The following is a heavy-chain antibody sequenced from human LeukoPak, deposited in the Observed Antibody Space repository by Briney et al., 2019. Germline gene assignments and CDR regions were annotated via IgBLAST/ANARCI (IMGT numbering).Heavy chain of an antibody. J-gene: IGHJ4*02. CDR2: ISYDGSNK. CDR3: ARDFRMVYVIETYYFDY. V-gene: IGHV3-30-3*01. D-gene: IGHD2-8*01. Sequence: GGSLRLSCAASGFTFSSYAMHWVRQAPGKGLEWVAVISYDGSNKYYADSVKGRFTISRDNSKNTLYLQMNSLRAEDTAVYYCARDFRMVYVIETYYFDYWGQGTLVTVSS. CDR1: GFTFSSYA.